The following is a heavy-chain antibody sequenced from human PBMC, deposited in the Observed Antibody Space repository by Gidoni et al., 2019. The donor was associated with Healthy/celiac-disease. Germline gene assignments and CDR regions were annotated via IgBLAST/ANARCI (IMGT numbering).Heavy chain of an antibody. Sequence: EVKLVESGGGWVQLGGSLSLSCDASGFTFADYAMPGVRQAPGKGLGWVSGISWNSGSIGYADSVKGRFTISRDNAKNSLYLQMNSLRSEDTALYYCAKDNYWGQGTLVTVSS. V-gene: IGHV3-9*01. CDR2: ISWNSGSI. CDR3: AKDNY. J-gene: IGHJ4*02. CDR1: GFTFADYA.